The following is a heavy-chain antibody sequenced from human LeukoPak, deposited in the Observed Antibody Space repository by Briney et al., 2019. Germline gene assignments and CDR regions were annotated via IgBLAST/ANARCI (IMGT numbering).Heavy chain of an antibody. D-gene: IGHD6-19*01. J-gene: IGHJ6*03. Sequence: SETLSLTCAVYGGSFSGYYWSWIRQPPGKGLEWVGDINHSGSTNYNPSLKSRVTISVDTSKNQFSLKLSSVTAADTAVYYCARRGWRYYYYYMDVWGKGTTVTISS. CDR3: ARRGWRYYYYYMDV. V-gene: IGHV4-34*01. CDR1: GGSFSGYY. CDR2: INHSGST.